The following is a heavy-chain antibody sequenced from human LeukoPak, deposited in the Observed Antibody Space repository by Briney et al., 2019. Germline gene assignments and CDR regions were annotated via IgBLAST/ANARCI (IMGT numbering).Heavy chain of an antibody. J-gene: IGHJ4*02. CDR3: ARGAPYYFDY. CDR2: IYYSGST. V-gene: IGHV4-31*03. Sequence: SETLSLTCTVSSGSISSGGYYWSWIRQHPGKGLEWIGYIYYSGSTYYNPSLKSRVTMSVDSSKNQFSLKLSSVTAADTAVYYCARGAPYYFDYWGRGTLVTVSS. CDR1: SGSISSGGYY.